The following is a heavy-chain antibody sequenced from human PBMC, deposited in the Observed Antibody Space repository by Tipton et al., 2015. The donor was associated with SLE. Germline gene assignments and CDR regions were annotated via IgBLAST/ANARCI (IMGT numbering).Heavy chain of an antibody. V-gene: IGHV4-59*11. Sequence: TLSLTCTVSGGPISSHYWSWIRQAPGKGLEWIGDIYYSGTTKYNPSLKSRVTISIDTSKNQLSLKLSSATAADTAIYYCAREVGKAFWSGYSNWGQGTMVTVSS. CDR2: IYYSGTT. CDR1: GGPISSHY. D-gene: IGHD3-3*01. J-gene: IGHJ4*02. CDR3: AREVGKAFWSGYSN.